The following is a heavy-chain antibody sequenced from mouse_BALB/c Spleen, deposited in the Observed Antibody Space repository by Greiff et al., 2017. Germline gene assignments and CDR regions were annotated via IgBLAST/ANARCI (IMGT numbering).Heavy chain of an antibody. J-gene: IGHJ1*01. V-gene: IGHV1-7*01. CDR2: INPSTGYT. CDR1: GYTFTSYW. CDR3: ARMKLHWYFDV. D-gene: IGHD1-1*01. Sequence: QVQLQQSGAELAKPGASVKMSCKASGYTFTSYWMHWVKQRPGQGLEWIGYINPSTGYTEYNQKFKDKATLTADKSSSTAYMQLSSLTSEDSAVYYCARMKLHWYFDVWGAGTTVTVSS.